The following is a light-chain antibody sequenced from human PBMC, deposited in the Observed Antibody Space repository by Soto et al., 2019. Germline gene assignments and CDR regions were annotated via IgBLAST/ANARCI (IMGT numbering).Light chain of an antibody. V-gene: IGKV1-33*01. CDR2: DAS. Sequence: DIQMTQSPSSLSASVGDRVTITCQASQDISNYLNWYQQKPVKAPKLLIYDASNLETGVPSRCSGSGSWTDFTFTISSLQPEDIATYYCQQYDNLHLTFGGGTKVEIK. CDR1: QDISNY. J-gene: IGKJ4*02. CDR3: QQYDNLHLT.